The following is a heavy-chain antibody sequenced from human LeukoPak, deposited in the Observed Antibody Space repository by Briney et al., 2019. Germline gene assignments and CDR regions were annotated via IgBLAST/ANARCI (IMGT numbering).Heavy chain of an antibody. J-gene: IGHJ4*02. Sequence: PSETLSPTCTVSCGSMYNYYWTWIRQSAGGGLEWTGRIYTSESNYYNPSLKSRFTMSIDTSKNQFSLKLSTVTAADTAIYYSARERAAANTYADYWGQGTLVTVSS. CDR2: IYTSESN. CDR1: CGSMYNYY. D-gene: IGHD3-16*01. CDR3: ARERAAANTYADY. V-gene: IGHV4-4*07.